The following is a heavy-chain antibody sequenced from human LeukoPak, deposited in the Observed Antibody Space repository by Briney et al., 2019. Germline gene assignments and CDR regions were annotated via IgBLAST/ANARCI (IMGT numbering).Heavy chain of an antibody. Sequence: SETLSLTCTVSGGSISSYYWSWTRQPPGKGLEWIGYIYYSGSTNYNPSLKSRVTISVDTSKNQFSLKLSSVTAADTAVYYCAGSYGSGSPLDYWGQGTLVTVSS. V-gene: IGHV4-59*01. CDR3: AGSYGSGSPLDY. J-gene: IGHJ4*02. D-gene: IGHD3-10*01. CDR2: IYYSGST. CDR1: GGSISSYY.